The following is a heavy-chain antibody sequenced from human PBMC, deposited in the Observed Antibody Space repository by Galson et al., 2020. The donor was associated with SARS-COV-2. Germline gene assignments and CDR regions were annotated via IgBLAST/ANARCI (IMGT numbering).Heavy chain of an antibody. V-gene: IGHV3-30*18. J-gene: IGHJ4*02. CDR3: AKDPLGYSRPEPHFDY. Sequence: GGSLRLSCAASGFTFSSYGMHWVRQAPGKGLEWVAVISYDGSNKYYADSVKGRFTISRDNSKNTLYLQMNSLRAEDTAVYYCAKDPLGYSRPEPHFDYWGQGTLVTVSS. CDR1: GFTFSSYG. CDR2: ISYDGSNK. D-gene: IGHD6-13*01.